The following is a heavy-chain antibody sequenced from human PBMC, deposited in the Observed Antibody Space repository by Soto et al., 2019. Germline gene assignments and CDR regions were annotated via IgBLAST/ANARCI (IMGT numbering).Heavy chain of an antibody. Sequence: SLRLSCAASGFTFDDYAMHWVRQAPGKGLEWVSGISWNSGSIGYADSVKGRFTISRDNAKNSLYLQMNSLRAEDTALYYCAKAGVTGTPDAFDIWGQGTMVTVSS. J-gene: IGHJ3*02. D-gene: IGHD1-20*01. CDR3: AKAGVTGTPDAFDI. CDR2: ISWNSGSI. V-gene: IGHV3-9*01. CDR1: GFTFDDYA.